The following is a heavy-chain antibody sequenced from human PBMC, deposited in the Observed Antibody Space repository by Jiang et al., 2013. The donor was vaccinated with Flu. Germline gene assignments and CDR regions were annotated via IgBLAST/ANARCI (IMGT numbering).Heavy chain of an antibody. CDR3: ARAGGIAVAGMSLGY. CDR2: INAGNGNT. V-gene: IGHV1-3*01. D-gene: IGHD6-19*01. J-gene: IGHJ4*02. Sequence: RQAPGQRLEWMGWINAGNGNTKYSQKFQGRVTITRDTSASTAYMELSSLRSEDTAVYYCARAGGIAVAGMSLGYWGQGTLVTVSS.